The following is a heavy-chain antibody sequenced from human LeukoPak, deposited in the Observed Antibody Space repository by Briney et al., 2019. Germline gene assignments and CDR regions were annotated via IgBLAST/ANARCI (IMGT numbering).Heavy chain of an antibody. D-gene: IGHD6-6*01. CDR2: ISSSSSYI. CDR3: ARVGVRYSSSATFDY. J-gene: IGHJ4*02. V-gene: IGHV3-21*01. Sequence: EGSLRLSCAASGFTFSSYSMNWVHQAPGKGLEWVSSISSSSSYIYYADSVKGRFTISRDNAKNSLYLQMNSLRAEDTAVYYCARVGVRYSSSATFDYWGQGTLVTVSS. CDR1: GFTFSSYS.